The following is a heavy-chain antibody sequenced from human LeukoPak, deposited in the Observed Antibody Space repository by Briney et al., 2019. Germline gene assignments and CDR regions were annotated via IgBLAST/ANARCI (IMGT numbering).Heavy chain of an antibody. J-gene: IGHJ3*02. CDR2: IIPIFGTA. CDR3: AGGYCSGGSCENDAFDI. Sequence: SVKVSCKASGYTFTDYAMNWVRQAPGQGLEWMGGIIPIFGTANYAQKFQGRVTITADKSTSTAYMELSSLRSEDTAVYYCAGGYCSGGSCENDAFDIWGQGTMVTVSS. V-gene: IGHV1-69*06. D-gene: IGHD2-15*01. CDR1: GYTFTDYA.